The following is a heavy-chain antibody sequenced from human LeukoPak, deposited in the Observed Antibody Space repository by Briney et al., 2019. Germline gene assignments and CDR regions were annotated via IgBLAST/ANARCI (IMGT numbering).Heavy chain of an antibody. J-gene: IGHJ4*02. CDR3: ARPMVRGVSNPFDY. Sequence: SETLSLTCTVSGDSISSYYWSWIRQPPGKGLEWIGYIYYSGNTKYNPSLKSRVTISVDTSKNQISLKLNSVTAADTAVYYCARPMVRGVSNPFDYWGQGTLVTVSS. D-gene: IGHD3-10*01. CDR2: IYYSGNT. CDR1: GDSISSYY. V-gene: IGHV4-59*01.